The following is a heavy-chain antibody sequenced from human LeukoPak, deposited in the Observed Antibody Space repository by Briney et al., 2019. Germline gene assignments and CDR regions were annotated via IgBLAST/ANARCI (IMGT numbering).Heavy chain of an antibody. CDR3: ARAPLRAFNAFDI. Sequence: GGSLRLSCAASGFTFSSYAMSWVRQAPGKGLEWVSAISGSGGSPYYADSVKGRFTISRDNAKNSLYLQMNSLRAEDTAVYYCARAPLRAFNAFDIWGQGTMVTVSS. CDR2: ISGSGGSP. CDR1: GFTFSSYA. J-gene: IGHJ3*02. D-gene: IGHD3-3*01. V-gene: IGHV3-23*01.